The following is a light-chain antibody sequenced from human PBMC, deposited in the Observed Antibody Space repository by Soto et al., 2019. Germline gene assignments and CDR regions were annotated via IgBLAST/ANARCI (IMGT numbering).Light chain of an antibody. CDR1: QSIKTW. V-gene: IGKV1-5*01. CDR2: DAS. CDR3: QQYNNWPQDT. Sequence: DIQMTQSPSALSASVGDRVTITCRASQSIKTWLAWYQRKPGRAPNLLIYDASSLESGVPSRFSGSGSGTEFTLTISSLQSEDFAVYYCQQYNNWPQDTFGQGTRLEIK. J-gene: IGKJ5*01.